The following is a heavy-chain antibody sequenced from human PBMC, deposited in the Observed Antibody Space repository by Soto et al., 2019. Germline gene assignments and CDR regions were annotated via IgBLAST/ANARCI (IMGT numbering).Heavy chain of an antibody. D-gene: IGHD1-26*01. CDR2: ISYDGSNK. Sequence: SLRLSCAASGFPFSSYAMHWVRQAPGKGLEWVAVISYDGSNKYYADSVKGRFTISRDNSKNTLYLQMNSLRAEDTAVYYCARDRGGSYRRYFDYWGQGTLVTVSS. J-gene: IGHJ4*02. CDR3: ARDRGGSYRRYFDY. V-gene: IGHV3-30-3*01. CDR1: GFPFSSYA.